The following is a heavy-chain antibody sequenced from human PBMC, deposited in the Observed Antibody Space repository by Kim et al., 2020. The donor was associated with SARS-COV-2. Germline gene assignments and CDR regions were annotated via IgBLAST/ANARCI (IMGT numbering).Heavy chain of an antibody. CDR3: AKDAELVAATLDY. J-gene: IGHJ4*02. Sequence: YPHTEKGRFTTSRENSKNTLYLQMNSQRAEDTAVYYCAKDAELVAATLDYWGQGTLVTVSS. D-gene: IGHD2-15*01. V-gene: IGHV3-23*01.